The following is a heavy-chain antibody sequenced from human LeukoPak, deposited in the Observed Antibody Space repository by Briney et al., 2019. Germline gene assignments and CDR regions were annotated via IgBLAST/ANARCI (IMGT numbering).Heavy chain of an antibody. CDR3: ARDPGYDYVWGSYRSFDY. CDR1: GFTFSSYE. CDR2: ISSSGSTI. Sequence: GGSLRLSCAASGFTFSSYEMNWVRQAPGKGREWVSYISSSGSTIYYADSVKGRFTISRDNAKNSLYLQMNSLRAEDTAVYYCARDPGYDYVWGSYRSFDYWGQGTLVTVSS. J-gene: IGHJ4*02. V-gene: IGHV3-48*03. D-gene: IGHD3-16*02.